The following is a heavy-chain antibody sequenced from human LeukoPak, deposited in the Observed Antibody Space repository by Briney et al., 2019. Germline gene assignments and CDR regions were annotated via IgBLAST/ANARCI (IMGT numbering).Heavy chain of an antibody. D-gene: IGHD4-17*01. J-gene: IGHJ6*02. CDR3: ARERMTTVTTGWYYYYGMDV. Sequence: SETLSLTCTVSGGSISSSSYYWGWIRQPPGKGLEWIGSIYYSGSTYYNPSLKSRVTISVDTSKNQFSLKLSSVTAADTAVYYCARERMTTVTTGWYYYYGMDVWGQGTTVTVSS. V-gene: IGHV4-39*07. CDR2: IYYSGST. CDR1: GGSISSSSYY.